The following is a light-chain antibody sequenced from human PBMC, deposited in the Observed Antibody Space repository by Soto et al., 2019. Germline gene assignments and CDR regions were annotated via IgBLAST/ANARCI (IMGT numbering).Light chain of an antibody. Sequence: TGTSSDVGAYDYVSWYQQHPGKAPKLMIYEINKRPSGVPDRFSGSKSGNTASLTVSGLQAEDEADYYCSSFAGSNNFPYVFGTGTKV. CDR1: SSDVGAYDY. V-gene: IGLV2-8*01. CDR2: EIN. J-gene: IGLJ1*01. CDR3: SSFAGSNNFPYV.